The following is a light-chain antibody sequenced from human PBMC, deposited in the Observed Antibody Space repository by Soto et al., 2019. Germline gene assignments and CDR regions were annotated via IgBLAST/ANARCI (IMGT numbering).Light chain of an antibody. J-gene: IGLJ3*02. V-gene: IGLV4-69*01. CDR1: SGHTNYA. CDR3: QTWGTGIQV. CDR2: LNSDVSH. Sequence: QAVVTQSPSASASLGASVKLTCILTSGHTNYAIAWHQQQPEKGPRYLMKLNSDVSHRKGDGIPDRFSGSSSGPERYLTISSLQSEDEAYYYCQTWGTGIQVFGGGTKVTVL.